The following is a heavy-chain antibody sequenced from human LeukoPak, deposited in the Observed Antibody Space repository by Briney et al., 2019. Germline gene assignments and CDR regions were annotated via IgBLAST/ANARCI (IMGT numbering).Heavy chain of an antibody. Sequence: SETLSLTCAVYGGSFSGYYWSWIRQPPGKGLEWIGEINHSGSTNYNPSLKSRVTISVDTSKNRFSLKLSSVTAADTAVYYCARGKRDTGMATFDYWGQGTLVTVSS. J-gene: IGHJ4*02. CDR3: ARGKRDTGMATFDY. V-gene: IGHV4-34*01. CDR1: GGSFSGYY. D-gene: IGHD5-18*01. CDR2: INHSGST.